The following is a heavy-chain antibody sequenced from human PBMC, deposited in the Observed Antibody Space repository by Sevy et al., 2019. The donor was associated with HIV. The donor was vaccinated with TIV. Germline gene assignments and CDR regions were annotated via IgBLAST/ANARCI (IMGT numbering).Heavy chain of an antibody. D-gene: IGHD2-15*01. CDR2: ISSSSSTI. Sequence: GGSLRLSCAASGFTFSSYSMNWVRQAPGKGLEWVSYISSSSSTIYYADSVKGRFTISRDNAKNSLYLQMNSLRDEDTAVYYCASGGKDIVVVVAATADYWGQGTLVTVSS. CDR3: ASGGKDIVVVVAATADY. CDR1: GFTFSSYS. J-gene: IGHJ4*02. V-gene: IGHV3-48*02.